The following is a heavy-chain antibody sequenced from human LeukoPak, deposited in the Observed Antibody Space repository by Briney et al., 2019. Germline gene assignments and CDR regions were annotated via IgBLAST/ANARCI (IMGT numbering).Heavy chain of an antibody. Sequence: SVKVSCKASGGTFSSYAISWVRQAPGQGLEWMGGIIPIFGTANYAQKFQCRVTITADESTSTAYMELSSLRSEDTAVYYCARVATTYCSGGSCSWVIWGQGTMVTVSS. J-gene: IGHJ3*02. D-gene: IGHD2-15*01. CDR1: GGTFSSYA. V-gene: IGHV1-69*13. CDR3: ARVATTYCSGGSCSWVI. CDR2: IIPIFGTA.